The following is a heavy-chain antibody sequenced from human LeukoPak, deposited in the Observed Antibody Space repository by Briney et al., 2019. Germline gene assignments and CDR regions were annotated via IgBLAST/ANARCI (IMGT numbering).Heavy chain of an antibody. D-gene: IGHD2-21*02. CDR2: ISSSSSYT. CDR1: GFTFSDYY. CDR3: ARAPSLAYCGGDCYSPPDY. Sequence: GGSLRLSCAASGFTFSDYYMSWIRQAPGKGLEWVSYISSSSSYTNYADSVKGRFTISRDNAKNSLYLQMNSLRAEDTAMYYCARAPSLAYCGGDCYSPPDYWGQGTLVTVSS. V-gene: IGHV3-11*06. J-gene: IGHJ4*02.